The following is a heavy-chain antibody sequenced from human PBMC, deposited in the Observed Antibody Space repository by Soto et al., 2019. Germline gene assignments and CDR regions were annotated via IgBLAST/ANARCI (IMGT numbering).Heavy chain of an antibody. CDR2: IRGKVFRGTT. D-gene: IGHD1-26*01. CDR3: TGGGHGSPIDY. Sequence: VQLVESGGGLVQAGRSLRLSCTTSGFTFGDHAMSWFRQAPGKGLEWVGFIRGKVFRGTTEYAASVRGRFTISRXDSKNIAYLQVNSLQIEDTAVYYCTGGGHGSPIDYWGQGTLVTVSS. CDR1: GFTFGDHA. J-gene: IGHJ4*02. V-gene: IGHV3-49*03.